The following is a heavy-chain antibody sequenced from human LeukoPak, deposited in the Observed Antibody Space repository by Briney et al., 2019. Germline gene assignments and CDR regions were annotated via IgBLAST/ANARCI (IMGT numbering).Heavy chain of an antibody. CDR2: ICVYNGNT. CDR3: ARASSYYYDSSGYSGDAFDT. D-gene: IGHD3-22*01. Sequence: ASVKVSCKASGYIFTSYGMSWVGQAPGQGGAWMGWICVYNGNTNDTQRLQGSVTMTTDTSTSTAYMQLRSLRSDDTAVYYCARASSYYYDSSGYSGDAFDTWGQGTMVTVSS. J-gene: IGHJ3*02. CDR1: GYIFTSYG. V-gene: IGHV1-18*01.